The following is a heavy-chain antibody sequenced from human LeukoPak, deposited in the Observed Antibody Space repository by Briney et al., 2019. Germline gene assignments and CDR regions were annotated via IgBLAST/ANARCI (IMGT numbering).Heavy chain of an antibody. J-gene: IGHJ3*02. CDR3: ATSSLIFGDYEAFDI. CDR2: ISPNNGRT. Sequence: ASVKVSCKASGCTFTDYHIHWVRQAPGQGLEWMGWISPNNGRTNYAQKFQGRVTMTRDTSISTAYMELSRLRSDDTAVYYCATSSLIFGDYEAFDIWGHGTVVTVSS. CDR1: GCTFTDYH. D-gene: IGHD4-17*01. V-gene: IGHV1-2*02.